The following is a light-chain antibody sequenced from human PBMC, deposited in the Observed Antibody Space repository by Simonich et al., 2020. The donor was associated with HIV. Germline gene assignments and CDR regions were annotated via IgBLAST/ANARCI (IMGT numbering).Light chain of an antibody. CDR1: QDISNY. V-gene: IGKV1-33*01. CDR2: GAS. Sequence: DIQMTQSPSSVSASVGDRVTITCQASQDISNYLNWYQQKPGKAPKLLIYGASNLESGVPSRFNGSGSGTEFTLTISSLQPDDFATYYCQQYNSYPYTFGQGTKLEIK. J-gene: IGKJ2*01. CDR3: QQYNSYPYT.